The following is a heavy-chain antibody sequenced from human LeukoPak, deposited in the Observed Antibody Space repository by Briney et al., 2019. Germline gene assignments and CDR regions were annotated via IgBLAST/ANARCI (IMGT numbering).Heavy chain of an antibody. Sequence: GGSLRLSCAASGFTFDNYGMTWVRQVPGKGREWVSGVNWNGGSTGYADSVKGRFTISRDNAKKSLYLQLNSLRAEDTALYYCARASLYDNSAYYLDYWGQGALVTVSS. D-gene: IGHD3-22*01. J-gene: IGHJ4*02. CDR1: GFTFDNYG. CDR3: ARASLYDNSAYYLDY. CDR2: VNWNGGST. V-gene: IGHV3-20*04.